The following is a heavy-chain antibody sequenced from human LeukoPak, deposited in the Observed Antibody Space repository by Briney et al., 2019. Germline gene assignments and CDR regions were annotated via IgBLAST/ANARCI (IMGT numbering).Heavy chain of an antibody. Sequence: AGSLRLSCAASGFTFSSYAMSWVRQAPGKGLEWVSAISDSGDSTYYADSVRGRFTISRDNSKNTLYLQMNSLRAEDTAIYYCAKDLTGWYYFDYWGQGTLVSVSS. CDR1: GFTFSSYA. D-gene: IGHD1-14*01. J-gene: IGHJ4*02. V-gene: IGHV3-23*01. CDR2: ISDSGDST. CDR3: AKDLTGWYYFDY.